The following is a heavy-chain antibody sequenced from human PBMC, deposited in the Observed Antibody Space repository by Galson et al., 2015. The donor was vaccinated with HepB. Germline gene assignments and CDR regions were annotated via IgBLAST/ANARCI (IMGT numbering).Heavy chain of an antibody. J-gene: IGHJ4*02. Sequence: ISGDSVSSDSVAWNWIRQSPSRGLEWLGRTYYRSKWYNDYAVSVKSRIIINPDTSKNQFSLQLNSVTPEDTAVYYCARGFRSAVDYWGQGTLVTVSA. CDR1: GDSVSSDSVA. CDR2: TYYRSKWYN. V-gene: IGHV6-1*01. CDR3: ARGFRSAVDY. D-gene: IGHD3-10*01.